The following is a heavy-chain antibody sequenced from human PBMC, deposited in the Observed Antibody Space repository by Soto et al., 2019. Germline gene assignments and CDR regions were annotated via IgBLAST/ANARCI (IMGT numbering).Heavy chain of an antibody. J-gene: IGHJ4*02. Sequence: SVKVSCKASGGTFSSYAISWVRQAPGQGLEWMGGIIPIFGTANYAQNFQGRVTIAADESTNTAYMELGSLRSEDTAVYYCARDLGSGWYNYWGQGTLVTVSS. CDR2: IIPIFGTA. V-gene: IGHV1-69*13. CDR3: ARDLGSGWYNY. D-gene: IGHD6-19*01. CDR1: GGTFSSYA.